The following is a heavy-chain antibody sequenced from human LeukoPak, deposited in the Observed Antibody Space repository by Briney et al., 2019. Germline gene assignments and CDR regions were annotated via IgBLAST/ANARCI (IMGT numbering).Heavy chain of an antibody. CDR3: ARAVSGRFDY. J-gene: IGHJ4*02. D-gene: IGHD6-19*01. V-gene: IGHV4-34*01. CDR1: GGSFSGYY. CDR2: INHSGST. Sequence: PSETLSLTCAVYGGSFSGYYWSWIRQPPAKGLEWIGEINHSGSTNYDPSLNSRVTISVDTSKNQYSLRLSSVTAADTAIYYCARAVSGRFDYWGQGALVTVS.